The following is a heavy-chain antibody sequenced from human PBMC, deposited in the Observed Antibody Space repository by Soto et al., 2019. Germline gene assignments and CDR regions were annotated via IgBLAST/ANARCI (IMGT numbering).Heavy chain of an antibody. D-gene: IGHD2-2*01. CDR2: VSTSSRYI. J-gene: IGHJ4*02. CDR1: GFTFSTYS. V-gene: IGHV3-21*01. CDR3: ARGYQEGIVVVPADSDY. Sequence: LRLSCAASGFTFSTYSMNWVRQAPGKGLEWVSSVSTSSRYIYYADSVKGRFTISRDNAKNSLSLQMNSLRAEDTAVYYCARGYQEGIVVVPADSDYWGQGTLVTVPQ.